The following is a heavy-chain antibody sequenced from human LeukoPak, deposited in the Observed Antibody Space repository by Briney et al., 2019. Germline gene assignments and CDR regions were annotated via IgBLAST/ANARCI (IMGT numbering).Heavy chain of an antibody. J-gene: IGHJ4*02. V-gene: IGHV6-1*01. D-gene: IGHD6-19*01. CDR2: TYYRSKWYN. CDR3: ARVRLYSSGWYEGADY. Sequence: SQTLSLTCAISGDSVSSNSAAWNWIRQSPSRGLEWLGRTYYRSKWYNDYAASVKSRITINPDTSKNQFSLQLNSVTPEDTAVYYCARVRLYSSGWYEGADYWGQGTLVTVSS. CDR1: GDSVSSNSAA.